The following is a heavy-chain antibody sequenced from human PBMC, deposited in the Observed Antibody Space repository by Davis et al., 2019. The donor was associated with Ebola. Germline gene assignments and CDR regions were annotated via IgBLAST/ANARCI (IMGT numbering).Heavy chain of an antibody. CDR1: GYTFTSYG. V-gene: IGHV1-18*01. CDR2: ISAYNGNT. J-gene: IGHJ4*02. CDR3: ARVYYYDSSGQGDFDY. D-gene: IGHD3-22*01. Sequence: ASVQVSCKASGYTFTSYGISWVRQAPGQGLEWMGWISAYNGNTNYAQKLQGRVTMTTDTSTSTAYMELRSLRSDDTAVYYCARVYYYDSSGQGDFDYWGQGTLVTVSS.